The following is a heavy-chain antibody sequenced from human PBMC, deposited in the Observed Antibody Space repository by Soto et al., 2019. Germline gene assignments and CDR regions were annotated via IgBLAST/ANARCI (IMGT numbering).Heavy chain of an antibody. V-gene: IGHV3-9*01. CDR3: AKDRTYQQWYYYNMDV. J-gene: IGHJ6*03. CDR1: GFTFNDYA. CDR2: ISWSSRNI. Sequence: GGSLRLSCTASGFTFNDYAMHWVRQAPGKGLEWVSGISWSSRNIGYADSVKGRFTISRDNAKNSLYLQMDSLTVEDTALYYCAKDRTYQQWYYYNMDVWGKGTTVTVSS. D-gene: IGHD6-19*01.